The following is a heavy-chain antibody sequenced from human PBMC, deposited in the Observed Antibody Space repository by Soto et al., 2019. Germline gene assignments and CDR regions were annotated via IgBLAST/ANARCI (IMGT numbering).Heavy chain of an antibody. CDR3: ARDGPGQGSSWRPSSSYNWFDP. J-gene: IGHJ5*02. CDR2: IKQDGSEK. D-gene: IGHD6-13*01. V-gene: IGHV3-7*05. Sequence: GESLKISCAASGFTFSSYWMSWVRQAPGKGLEWVANIKQDGSEKYYVDSVKGRFTISRDNAKNSLYLQMNSLRAEDTAVYYCARDGPGQGSSWRPSSSYNWFDPWGQGTLVTVSS. CDR1: GFTFSSYW.